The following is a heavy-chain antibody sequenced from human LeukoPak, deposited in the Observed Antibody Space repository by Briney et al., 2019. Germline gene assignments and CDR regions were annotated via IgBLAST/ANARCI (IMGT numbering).Heavy chain of an antibody. D-gene: IGHD6-13*01. V-gene: IGHV3-23*01. Sequence: TGGSLRLSCAASGFTFSSYAMSWVRQAPGKGLEWVSAISGSGGSTYYADSVKGRFTISRDNSKNTLYPQMNSLRAEDTAVYYCLRASYSSSWYYLDYWGQGTLVTVSS. J-gene: IGHJ4*02. CDR1: GFTFSSYA. CDR3: LRASYSSSWYYLDY. CDR2: ISGSGGST.